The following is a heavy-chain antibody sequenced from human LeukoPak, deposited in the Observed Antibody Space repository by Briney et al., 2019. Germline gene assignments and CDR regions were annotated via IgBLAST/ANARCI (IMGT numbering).Heavy chain of an antibody. V-gene: IGHV4-39*01. D-gene: IGHD3-22*01. CDR1: GDSISSSSCY. CDR3: ARRRYYDSTGYLD. Sequence: SETLSLTCTISGDSISSSSCYWDWIRQCPGKGLEWIGTIYYSGSTYYNASLKSRLFISIDTSNNQFSLRLSFVTAADTAVYYCARRRYYDSTGYLDWGQGTLITVSS. CDR2: IYYSGST. J-gene: IGHJ1*01.